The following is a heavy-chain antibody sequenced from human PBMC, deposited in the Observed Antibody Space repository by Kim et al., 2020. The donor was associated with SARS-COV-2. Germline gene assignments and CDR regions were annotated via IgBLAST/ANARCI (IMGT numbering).Heavy chain of an antibody. J-gene: IGHJ6*02. D-gene: IGHD4-17*01. Sequence: GGSLRLSCAASGFTFDDYAMHWVRQAPGKGLEWVSGISWNSGSIGYADSVKGRFTISRDNAKNSLYLQMNSLRAEDTALYYCAKDLSTVTNHYYYGMDVWGQGTTVTVSS. V-gene: IGHV3-9*01. CDR2: ISWNSGSI. CDR3: AKDLSTVTNHYYYGMDV. CDR1: GFTFDDYA.